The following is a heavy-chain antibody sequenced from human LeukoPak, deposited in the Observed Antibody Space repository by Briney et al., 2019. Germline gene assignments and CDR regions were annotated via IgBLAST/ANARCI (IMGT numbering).Heavy chain of an antibody. V-gene: IGHV4-59*01. CDR2: IYYSGST. J-gene: IGHJ6*02. CDR1: GGSISSYY. CDR3: ARFYYYGMDV. Sequence: SETLSLTCTVSGGSISSYYWSWLRQPPGKGLEWIGYIYYSGSTNYNPSLKSRVTISVDTSKNQFSLKPSSVTAADTAVYYCARFYYYGMDVWGQGTTVTVSS.